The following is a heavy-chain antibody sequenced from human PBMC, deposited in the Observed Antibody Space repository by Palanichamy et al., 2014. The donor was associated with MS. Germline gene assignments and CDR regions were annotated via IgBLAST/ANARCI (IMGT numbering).Heavy chain of an antibody. V-gene: IGHV3-23*01. J-gene: IGHJ5*02. CDR1: GFTFSSYA. Sequence: EVQLLESGGGLVQPGGSLILSCAASGFTFSSYATNWVRQAPGKGLEWVSAIRGSGGSTSYADSVKGRFTISRDNSKNTLYLQMNSLRAEDTAIYYCAKSGDFWTGHRGWFDPWGQGTLVTVSS. CDR2: IRGSGGST. CDR3: AKSGDFWTGHRGWFDP. D-gene: IGHD3/OR15-3a*01.